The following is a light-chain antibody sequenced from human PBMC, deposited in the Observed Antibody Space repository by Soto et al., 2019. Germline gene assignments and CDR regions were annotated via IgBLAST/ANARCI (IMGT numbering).Light chain of an antibody. CDR3: SSYTSSSTCGGV. CDR2: EVS. Sequence: QSALTQPPSVSGSPGQSVTISCTGTSSDVGSYNRVSWYQQPPGTAPKLMIYEVSNRPSGVPDRFSGSKSGNTASLTISGLQAEDEADYYCSSYTSSSTCGGVLGGGTKLTVL. CDR1: SSDVGSYNR. J-gene: IGLJ2*01. V-gene: IGLV2-18*02.